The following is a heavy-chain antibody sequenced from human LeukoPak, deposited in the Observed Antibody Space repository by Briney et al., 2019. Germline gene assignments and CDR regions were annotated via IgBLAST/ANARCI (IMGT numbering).Heavy chain of an antibody. J-gene: IGHJ4*02. CDR3: ARDFDTGWSFDY. CDR1: GFTFSGHP. Sequence: PGGSLRLSCAAAGFTFSGHPMHWVRQAPGKGLEFLSSITTDETTAYYADSVRGRFTISRDNSKNTLYLQMDSLRPEDTAVYYCARDFDTGWSFDYGGRGTLVTVPS. CDR2: ITTDETTA. V-gene: IGHV3-64*02. D-gene: IGHD6-19*01.